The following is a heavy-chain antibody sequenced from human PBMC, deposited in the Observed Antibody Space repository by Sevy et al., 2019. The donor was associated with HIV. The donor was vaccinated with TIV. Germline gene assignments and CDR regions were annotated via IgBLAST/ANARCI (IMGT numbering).Heavy chain of an antibody. CDR3: ARSYFGSGTSYGMDV. Sequence: GGSLRLSCAASGFTSNTHAMHWVRQAPGKGLEWVAVISYAGSATYYTDSVKGRFTISRDNAKNSLFLQVNSLRADDTAVYYCARSYFGSGTSYGMDVWGRGTTVTVSS. V-gene: IGHV3-30*04. CDR2: ISYAGSAT. J-gene: IGHJ6*02. CDR1: GFTSNTHA. D-gene: IGHD3-10*01.